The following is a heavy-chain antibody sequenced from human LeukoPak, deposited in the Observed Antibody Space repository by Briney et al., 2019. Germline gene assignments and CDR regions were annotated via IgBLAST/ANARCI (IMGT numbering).Heavy chain of an antibody. V-gene: IGHV3-48*03. J-gene: IGHJ3*01. CDR2: MSGSGNTI. CDR1: GFSVSTYE. Sequence: GGSLRLSCAASGFSVSTYEMDSVRQAPGKGLEWISYMSGSGNTIYYSDSVKGRFTISRDNAKNSLYLQMNSLRVEDTAVYYCAKELTPDRSGFDAFDLWGKGTMVTVSS. D-gene: IGHD3-22*01. CDR3: AKELTPDRSGFDAFDL.